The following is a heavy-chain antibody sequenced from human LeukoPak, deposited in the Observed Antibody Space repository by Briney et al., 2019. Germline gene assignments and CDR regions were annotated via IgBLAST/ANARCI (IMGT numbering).Heavy chain of an antibody. CDR2: ISSSSSYI. J-gene: IGHJ4*02. CDR1: GFTFSSYS. Sequence: GGSLRLSCAASGFTFSSYSMNWVRQAQGKGLEWVSSISSSSSYIYYADSVKGRFTISRDNAKNSLYLQMISLRAEDTAVYYCARDTPGGDGYNLDYFDYWGQGTLVTVSS. CDR3: ARDTPGGDGYNLDYFDY. V-gene: IGHV3-21*01. D-gene: IGHD5-24*01.